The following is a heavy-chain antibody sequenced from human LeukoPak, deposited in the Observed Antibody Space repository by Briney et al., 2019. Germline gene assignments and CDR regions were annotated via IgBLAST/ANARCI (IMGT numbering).Heavy chain of an antibody. CDR3: ARGPSKLDNWLDP. V-gene: IGHV4-59*01. Sequence: SETLSLTCTVSGGSISSYYWSWIRQPPGKGLEWIGYIYYSGSTNYNPSLKSRVTISVDTSKNQFSLKLSSVTAADTAVYYCARGPSKLDNWLDPWGQGTLVTVSS. D-gene: IGHD1-1*01. CDR2: IYYSGST. J-gene: IGHJ5*02. CDR1: GGSISSYY.